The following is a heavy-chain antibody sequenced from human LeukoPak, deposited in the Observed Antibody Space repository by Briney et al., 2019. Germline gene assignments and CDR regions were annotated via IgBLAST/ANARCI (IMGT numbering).Heavy chain of an antibody. CDR3: AKDKIFRYLDY. V-gene: IGHV3-30-3*01. CDR2: ISYDGSNK. J-gene: IGHJ4*02. Sequence: GGSLRLSCAASGFTFSSYAMHWVRQALGKGLEWVAVISYDGSNKYYADSVKGRFTISRDNSKNTLYLQMNSLRDEDTAVYYCAKDKIFRYLDYWGQGALVTVTS. CDR1: GFTFSSYA. D-gene: IGHD2/OR15-2a*01.